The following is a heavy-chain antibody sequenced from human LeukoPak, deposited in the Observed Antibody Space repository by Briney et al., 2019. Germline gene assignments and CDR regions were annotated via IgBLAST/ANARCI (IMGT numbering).Heavy chain of an antibody. D-gene: IGHD3-9*01. CDR1: GFTFSSYA. CDR3: ARWSYDILTGYFFDY. J-gene: IGHJ4*02. V-gene: IGHV3-23*01. CDR2: ISGSGGNT. Sequence: GGSLRLSCAASGFTFSSYAMSWVRQAPGKGLEWVSAISGSGGNTYDADSVKGRFTISRDNSKNTLYLQMNSLRAGDTAVYYCARWSYDILTGYFFDYWGQGTLVTVSS.